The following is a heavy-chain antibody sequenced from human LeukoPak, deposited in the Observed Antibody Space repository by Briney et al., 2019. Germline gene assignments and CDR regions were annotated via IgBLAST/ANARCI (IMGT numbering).Heavy chain of an antibody. CDR2: IYYSGSS. Sequence: SETLCLTCTVSGGSISSYYWSWIRQPPGKGLEWIGYIYYSGSSNYTPSLKSRVTISVDTSTHQFSLKPSSVPAADTAVYYCARQGRYSYPPVEIWGQGTLVTVSS. J-gene: IGHJ4*02. D-gene: IGHD5-18*01. V-gene: IGHV4-59*08. CDR3: ARQGRYSYPPVEI. CDR1: GGSISSYY.